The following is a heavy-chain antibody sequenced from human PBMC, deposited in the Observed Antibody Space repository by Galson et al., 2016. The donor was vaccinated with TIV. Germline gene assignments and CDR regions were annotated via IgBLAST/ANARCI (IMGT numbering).Heavy chain of an antibody. V-gene: IGHV1-24*01. CDR3: ARNLQGSSKGFDY. Sequence: SVKVSCKVSGYTLNELSMHWVRQAPGKGLEWMGGFDPEDGETIYAQKFQGRVTMTEDTSATTAYMELSSLRSEDTAVYYCARNLQGSSKGFDYWGQGTLVTVSS. D-gene: IGHD3-10*01. J-gene: IGHJ4*02. CDR2: FDPEDGET. CDR1: GYTLNELS.